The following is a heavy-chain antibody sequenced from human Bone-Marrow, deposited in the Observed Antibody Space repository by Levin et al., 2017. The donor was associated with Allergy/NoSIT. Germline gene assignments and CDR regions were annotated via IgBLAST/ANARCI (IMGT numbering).Heavy chain of an antibody. CDR1: GYTFTNYG. CDR3: AREGGRTPPFGWFGP. D-gene: IGHD2-15*01. CDR2: IASDTGDS. Sequence: ASVKVSCKASGYTFTNYGIYWVRQAPGQRLEWMGWIASDTGDSRHSQKFQGRVTITRDTSASTAYMELNSLKSEDTAVYYCAREGGRTPPFGWFGPWGQGTVVTVSS. J-gene: IGHJ5*02. V-gene: IGHV1-3*01.